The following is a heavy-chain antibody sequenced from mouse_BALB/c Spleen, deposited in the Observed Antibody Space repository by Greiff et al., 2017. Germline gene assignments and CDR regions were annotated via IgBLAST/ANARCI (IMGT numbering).Heavy chain of an antibody. J-gene: IGHJ2*01. V-gene: IGHV5-9*03. CDR1: GFTFSSYT. CDR3: ARGAIRLNYFDY. Sequence: EVNVVESGGGLVKPGGSLKLSCAASGFTFSSYTMSWVRQTPEKRLEWVATISSGGGNTYYPDSVKGRFTISRDNAKNNLYLQMSSLRSEDTALYYCARGAIRLNYFDYWGQGTTLTVSS. CDR2: ISSGGGNT. D-gene: IGHD1-2*01.